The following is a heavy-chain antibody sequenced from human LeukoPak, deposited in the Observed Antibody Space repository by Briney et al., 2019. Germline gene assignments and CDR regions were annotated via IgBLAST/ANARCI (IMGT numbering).Heavy chain of an antibody. CDR3: ARRKDGYCSSTGCHQSYNWFDP. CDR2: IYPGDSDT. CDR1: GYSFTSYW. V-gene: IGHV5-51*01. Sequence: GESLKISCKGSGYSFTSYWIGWVRQMPGKGLEWMGIIYPGDSDTRYSPSFQGQVTISADKSISTAYLQWSSLKASDTAMYYCARRKDGYCSSTGCHQSYNWFDPWGQGTLVTVSS. J-gene: IGHJ5*02. D-gene: IGHD2-2*01.